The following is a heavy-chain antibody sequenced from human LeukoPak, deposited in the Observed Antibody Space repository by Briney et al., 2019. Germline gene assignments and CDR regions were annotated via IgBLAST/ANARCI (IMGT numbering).Heavy chain of an antibody. Sequence: SETLSLTCTVSGDSISSSGYYWSWIRQPPGKVLEWIGYIYYSGSTNYNPSLKSRVTISVDTSKNQFSLKLSSVTAADTAVYYCARGVLGGNFDYWGQGTLVTVSS. CDR2: IYYSGST. J-gene: IGHJ4*02. CDR1: GDSISSSGYY. V-gene: IGHV4-61*08. D-gene: IGHD3-16*01. CDR3: ARGVLGGNFDY.